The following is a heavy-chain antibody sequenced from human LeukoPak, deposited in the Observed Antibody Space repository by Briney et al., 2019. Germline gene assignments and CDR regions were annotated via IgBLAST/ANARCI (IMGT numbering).Heavy chain of an antibody. CDR2: ISYDESNK. CDR1: GFTFSSYG. D-gene: IGHD2-15*01. Sequence: PGRSLRLSCAASGFTFSSYGMHWVRQAPGKGLEWVAVISYDESNKYYADSVKGRFTISRDNSKNTLYLQMNSLRAEDTAVYYCARPVVAATTPDTFDIWGQGTMVTVSS. CDR3: ARPVVAATTPDTFDI. J-gene: IGHJ3*02. V-gene: IGHV3-30*03.